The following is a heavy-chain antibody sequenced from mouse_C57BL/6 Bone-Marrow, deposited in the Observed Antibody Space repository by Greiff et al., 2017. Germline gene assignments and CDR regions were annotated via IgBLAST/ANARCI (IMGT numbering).Heavy chain of an antibody. CDR2: IYPGSGNT. V-gene: IGHV1-76*01. Sequence: VQLVESGAELVRPGASVTLSCKASGYTFTDYYINWVKQRPGQGLEWIARIYPGSGNTYYNEKFKGKATMTAEKSSSTAYMQRSRLTYEDSAVYFCAIGDSNAMDYWGQGTSVTVSS. CDR1: GYTFTDYY. CDR3: AIGDSNAMDY. D-gene: IGHD2-13*01. J-gene: IGHJ4*01.